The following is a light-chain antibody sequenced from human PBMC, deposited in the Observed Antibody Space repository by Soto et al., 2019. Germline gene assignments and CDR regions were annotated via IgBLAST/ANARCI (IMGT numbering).Light chain of an antibody. CDR3: AAWDDSLSGGV. CDR1: PSDVGGSNS. Sequence: QSALTQPPSASGSPGQSVTISCTGTPSDVGGSNSVSWYQQQHPGKAPNLMIYDVDRRPSGVPDRFSGSKSGNTASLAISGLPSEDEADYYCAAWDDSLSGGVFGGGTKLTVL. J-gene: IGLJ3*02. V-gene: IGLV2-8*01. CDR2: DVD.